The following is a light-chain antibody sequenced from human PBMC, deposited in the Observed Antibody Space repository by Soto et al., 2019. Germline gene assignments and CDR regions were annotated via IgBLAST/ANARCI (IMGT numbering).Light chain of an antibody. CDR2: DTS. J-gene: IGKJ1*01. CDR1: QSVSSNY. Sequence: IVLTQSPGTLSLFPGERATLSCRSSQSVSSNYLAWYQQKPGQAPRLLMYDTSTRATGIPDRFTGSGSGTDFTLTISRLEPEDFAVYHCQQYGSTPWTFGQGTKVEIK. CDR3: QQYGSTPWT. V-gene: IGKV3-20*01.